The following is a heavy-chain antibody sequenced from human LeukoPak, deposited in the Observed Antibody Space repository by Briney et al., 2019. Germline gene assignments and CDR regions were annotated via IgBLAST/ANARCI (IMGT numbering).Heavy chain of an antibody. Sequence: GESLKISCKGSGYTFTNYWIGWVRQMPGKGLECMGIIYPGDSDTRYNPSFQGQVTISADKSISTAYLQWSSLKASDTAIYYCARREKTTEIFDHWGQGTLVSVSS. J-gene: IGHJ4*02. D-gene: IGHD4-17*01. V-gene: IGHV5-51*01. CDR2: IYPGDSDT. CDR3: ARREKTTEIFDH. CDR1: GYTFTNYW.